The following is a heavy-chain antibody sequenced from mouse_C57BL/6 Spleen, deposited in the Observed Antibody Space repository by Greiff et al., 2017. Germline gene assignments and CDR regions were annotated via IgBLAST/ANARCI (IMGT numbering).Heavy chain of an antibody. CDR2: IDPADGDT. V-gene: IGHV14-2*01. D-gene: IGHD2-5*01. CDR1: GFNITDYY. J-gene: IGHJ2*01. CDR3: ARSYYSNSKYYFDY. Sequence: EVQLQQSGAELVKPGASVKLSCTASGFNITDYYMHWVKQRTEQGLEWIGRIDPADGDTKYAPKFQGKATITADTSSNTAYLQLSSLTSEDTAVYYCARSYYSNSKYYFDYWGQGTTLTVSS.